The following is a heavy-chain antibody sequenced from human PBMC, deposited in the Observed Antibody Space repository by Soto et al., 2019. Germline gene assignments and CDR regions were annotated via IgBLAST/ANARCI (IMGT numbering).Heavy chain of an antibody. V-gene: IGHV3-23*01. J-gene: IGHJ4*02. CDR1: GFTFSSYA. CDR2: ISGSGGST. Sequence: EVQLLESGGGLVQPGGSLRLSCAASGFTFSSYAMSWVRQAPGKGLEWVSAISGSGGSTYYADSVKGRFTISRDNSKNTLYLQMNSQRAEDTAVYYCANRYCTNGVCYRRNFDYWGQGTLVTVSS. D-gene: IGHD2-8*01. CDR3: ANRYCTNGVCYRRNFDY.